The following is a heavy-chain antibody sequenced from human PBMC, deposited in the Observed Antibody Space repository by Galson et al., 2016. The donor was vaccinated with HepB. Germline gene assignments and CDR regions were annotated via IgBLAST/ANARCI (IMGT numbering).Heavy chain of an antibody. J-gene: IGHJ6*02. CDR2: IYGGGST. CDR1: GFTVSSNY. V-gene: IGHV3-53*01. D-gene: IGHD3-9*01. Sequence: SLRLSCAASGFTVSSNYMSWVRQAPGKGLEWVSVIYGGGSTYYADSVKGRFTISRDNSKTTLSLQMNSLRAEDTAVYYCARERLRYFDWLRNRYYYYGMDVWGQGTTVTVSS. CDR3: ARERLRYFDWLRNRYYYYGMDV.